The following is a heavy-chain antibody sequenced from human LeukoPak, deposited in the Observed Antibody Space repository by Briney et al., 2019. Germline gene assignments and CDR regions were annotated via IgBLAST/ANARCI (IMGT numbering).Heavy chain of an antibody. CDR2: IYSSGST. V-gene: IGHV3-53*01. CDR1: GFTVSSHY. Sequence: GGSLRLSCAASGFTVSSHYMSWVRQAPGKGLEWVSLIYSSGSTFYADSVRGRFTISRDNSKNTLYLQMNSLRPEDTAVYFCARDSSSFPNYFDYWGQGTLVTVPS. J-gene: IGHJ4*02. CDR3: ARDSSSFPNYFDY. D-gene: IGHD3-3*02.